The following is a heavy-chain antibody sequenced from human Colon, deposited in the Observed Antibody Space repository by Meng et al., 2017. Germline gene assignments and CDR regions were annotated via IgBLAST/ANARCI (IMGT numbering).Heavy chain of an antibody. V-gene: IGHV1-2*02. CDR3: AKGNRQQLVPDF. CDR2: INPASGAT. J-gene: IGHJ4*02. CDR1: VYTFTGYY. D-gene: IGHD6-13*01. Sequence: SVKVSCKASVYTFTGYYIHWVRQAPGQGLEWMGWINPASGATESAQKFQGRLTMTRDTSITTAYMDLNRLRSDDTAVFYCAKGNRQQLVPDFWGQGTLVTVSS.